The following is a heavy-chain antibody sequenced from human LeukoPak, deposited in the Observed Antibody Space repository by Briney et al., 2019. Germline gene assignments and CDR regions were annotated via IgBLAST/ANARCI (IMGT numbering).Heavy chain of an antibody. D-gene: IGHD3-10*01. CDR2: ISSSSSNR. CDR3: ARGGTYGFFDY. J-gene: IGHJ4*02. V-gene: IGHV3-48*02. CDR1: GFTFSSYS. Sequence: PGGSLRLSCAASGFTFSSYSMNCVRQAPGKGLEWVSYISSSSSNRYYADSVKGRFSISRDTAKNSLYLQVNSLRDEDTAVYYCARGGTYGFFDYWGQGTLVTVSS.